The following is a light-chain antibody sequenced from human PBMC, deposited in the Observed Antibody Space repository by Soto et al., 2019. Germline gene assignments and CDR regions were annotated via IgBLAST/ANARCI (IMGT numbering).Light chain of an antibody. J-gene: IGKJ1*01. V-gene: IGKV1-27*01. CDR1: QGMSNS. CDR3: QKYNSAPWT. Sequence: DVQMTQSPSSLSASIGDRVTITCRASQGMSNSLAWYQQKPGKAPKLLIYAASTLQAGVPSRFSGSGSGTAFALTISSLQPEDVATYYCQKYNSAPWTFGQGTKVEIK. CDR2: AAS.